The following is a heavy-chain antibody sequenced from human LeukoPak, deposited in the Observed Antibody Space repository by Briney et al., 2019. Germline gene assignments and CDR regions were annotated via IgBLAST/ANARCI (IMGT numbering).Heavy chain of an antibody. CDR1: GFTFSSYA. V-gene: IGHV3-23*01. Sequence: GGSLRLSCAASGFTFSSYAMSWVRQAPGKGLEWVSAISGSGGSTYYADSVKGRFTISRDNSKNTLYLQMNSLRAVDTAVYYCAKDPYIVSSTSQNWFDPWGQGTLVTVSS. D-gene: IGHD2-2*01. J-gene: IGHJ5*02. CDR2: ISGSGGST. CDR3: AKDPYIVSSTSQNWFDP.